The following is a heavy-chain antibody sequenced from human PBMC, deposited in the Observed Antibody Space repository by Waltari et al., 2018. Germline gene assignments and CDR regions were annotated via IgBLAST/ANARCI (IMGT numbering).Heavy chain of an antibody. CDR1: GYTLTDLS. V-gene: IGHV1-24*01. J-gene: IGHJ4*02. D-gene: IGHD3-22*01. CDR3: ATRIAYYYDSSGYYFNY. Sequence: QVQLVQSGAEVKKPGASVKVSCKVSGYTLTDLSMHWVRQAPGPGLEWMGGFDHEDGETIYAQNFQGRVTMSEDTSTDTAYMELSSLRSEDTAVYYCATRIAYYYDSSGYYFNYWGQGSLVTVSS. CDR2: FDHEDGET.